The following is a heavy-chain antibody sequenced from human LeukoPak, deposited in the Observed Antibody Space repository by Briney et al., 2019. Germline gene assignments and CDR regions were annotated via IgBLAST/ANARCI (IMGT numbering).Heavy chain of an antibody. Sequence: SETLSLTCAVSGGSISSSNWWSWVRQPPGKGLEWIGEIYHSGSTNYNPSLKSRVTISVDTSKNQFSLKLSSVTAADTAVYYCARVAPAVSSGYYYRLDAFDIWGQGTMVTVSS. D-gene: IGHD3-22*01. J-gene: IGHJ3*02. V-gene: IGHV4-4*02. CDR3: ARVAPAVSSGYYYRLDAFDI. CDR1: GGSISSSNW. CDR2: IYHSGST.